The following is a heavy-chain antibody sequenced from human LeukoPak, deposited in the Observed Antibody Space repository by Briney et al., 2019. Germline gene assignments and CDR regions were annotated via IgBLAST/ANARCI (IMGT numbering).Heavy chain of an antibody. D-gene: IGHD4-23*01. Sequence: GASVKVSCKASGGTFSSYAINWVRRAPGQGLEWMGGIIPLFGTANYAQKFQGRVTITAVESMSTAYMELSSLRSVDTAVYYCARGWLAESTVVTPYNYWGQGTLVTVSS. J-gene: IGHJ4*02. CDR1: GGTFSSYA. CDR3: ARGWLAESTVVTPYNY. CDR2: IIPLFGTA. V-gene: IGHV1-69*13.